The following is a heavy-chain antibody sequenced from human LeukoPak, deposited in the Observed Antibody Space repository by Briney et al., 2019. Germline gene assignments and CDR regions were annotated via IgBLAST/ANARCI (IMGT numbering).Heavy chain of an antibody. CDR2: IYYSGST. D-gene: IGHD5-24*01. CDR3: AGGPDGYNAVFDY. V-gene: IGHV4-39*01. Sequence: PSETLSLTCTVSGGSISSSSYYWGWIRQPPGKGLEWIGSIYYSGSTYYNPSLKSRVTISVDTSKNQFSLKLNSVTAADTAVYYCAGGPDGYNAVFDYWGQGTLVTVSS. J-gene: IGHJ4*02. CDR1: GGSISSSSYY.